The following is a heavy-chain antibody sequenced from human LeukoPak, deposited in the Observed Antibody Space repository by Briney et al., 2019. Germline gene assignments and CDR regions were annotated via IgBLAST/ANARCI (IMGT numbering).Heavy chain of an antibody. Sequence: ASVKVSCTASGYTFTGNYLTWLRQAPGQGFEWMGWINPTTGGTNFAQKFQGRVTMTRDTYINTVYMELTGLISDDTAVYYCARGGATVVGTRADWFDAWGQGTLATVSS. D-gene: IGHD6-13*01. CDR3: ARGGATVVGTRADWFDA. J-gene: IGHJ5*02. V-gene: IGHV1-2*02. CDR2: INPTTGGT. CDR1: GYTFTGNY.